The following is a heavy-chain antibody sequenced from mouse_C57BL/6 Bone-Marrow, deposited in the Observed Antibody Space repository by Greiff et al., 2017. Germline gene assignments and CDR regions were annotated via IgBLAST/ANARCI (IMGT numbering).Heavy chain of an antibody. Sequence: VQLQQSGAELVRPGASVTLSCTASGYTFTDYEMHWVKQTPVHGLEWIGAIDPETGGTAYNQKFKGKAILTADKSSSTAYLELRSLTSEDSAVYYCTRNYGSSYWYFDVWGTGTTVTVSS. V-gene: IGHV1-15*01. D-gene: IGHD1-1*01. CDR3: TRNYGSSYWYFDV. J-gene: IGHJ1*03. CDR2: IDPETGGT. CDR1: GYTFTDYE.